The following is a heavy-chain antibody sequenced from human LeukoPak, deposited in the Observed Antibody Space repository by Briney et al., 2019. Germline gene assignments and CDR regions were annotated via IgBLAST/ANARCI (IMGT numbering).Heavy chain of an antibody. CDR2: IYYSGST. CDR1: GGTISSSSYY. D-gene: IGHD5-18*01. V-gene: IGHV4-39*01. CDR3: ASTGYSYAVNEIHAFDI. J-gene: IGHJ3*02. Sequence: SETLSLTCTVSGGTISSSSYYWGWIRQPPGKGLEWIGSIYYSGSTYYNPSLKSRVTISVDTSKNQFSLKLSSVTAADTAVYYCASTGYSYAVNEIHAFDIWGQGTMVTVSS.